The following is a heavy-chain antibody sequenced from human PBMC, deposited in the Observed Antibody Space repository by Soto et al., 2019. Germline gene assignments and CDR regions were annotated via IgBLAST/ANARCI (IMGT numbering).Heavy chain of an antibody. CDR2: IYYRGST. V-gene: IGHV4-59*01. J-gene: IGHJ2*01. Sequence: ETLSLTCTVSGGSISSYYWSWIRQPPGKGLEWIGYIYYRGSTNYNPSLKSRVTISVDTSKNQFSLKLSSVTAADTAMYYCARFNWYFDLWGRGTLVTVSS. CDR1: GGSISSYY. CDR3: ARFNWYFDL.